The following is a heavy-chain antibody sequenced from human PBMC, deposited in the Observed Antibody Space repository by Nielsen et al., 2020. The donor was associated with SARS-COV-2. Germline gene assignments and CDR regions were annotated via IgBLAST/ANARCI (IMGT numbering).Heavy chain of an antibody. D-gene: IGHD3-22*01. CDR3: ARGADYYDSSGYSIDY. V-gene: IGHV4-39*01. CDR1: GGSISSSSYY. CDR2: IYYSGST. J-gene: IGHJ4*02. Sequence: SGTLSLTCTVSGGSISSSSYYWGWIRQPPGKGLEWIGSIYYSGSTYYNPSLKSRVTISVDTSKNQFSLKLSSVTAADTAVYYCARGADYYDSSGYSIDYWGQGTLVTVSS.